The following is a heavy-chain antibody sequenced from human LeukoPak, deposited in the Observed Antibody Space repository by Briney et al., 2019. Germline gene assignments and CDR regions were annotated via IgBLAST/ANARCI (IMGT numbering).Heavy chain of an antibody. V-gene: IGHV1-3*01. Sequence: ASVKVSCKASGYTFTSYAMHWLRQAPGQRLEWMGWINAGNGNTKYSQKFQGRVTITRDTFASTAYMELSSLRSEDTAVYYCARVGGDYRGFAFDIWGQGTMVTVSS. CDR3: ARVGGDYRGFAFDI. CDR1: GYTFTSYA. CDR2: INAGNGNT. J-gene: IGHJ3*02. D-gene: IGHD4-17*01.